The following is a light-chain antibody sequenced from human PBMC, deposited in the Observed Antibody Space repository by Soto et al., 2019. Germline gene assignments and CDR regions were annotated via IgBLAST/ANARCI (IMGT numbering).Light chain of an antibody. V-gene: IGKV1-39*01. J-gene: IGKJ5*01. CDR2: GAS. Sequence: DIQLTQSPSVLSASLGARVTITCRASQSIGKHLNWYQQKPGKAPKFLIYGASKLQNGVPSRFTGSGSGTDFTLTVNSLQAEDFATYYCQQGYSSPATFGQGTRLEIK. CDR1: QSIGKH. CDR3: QQGYSSPAT.